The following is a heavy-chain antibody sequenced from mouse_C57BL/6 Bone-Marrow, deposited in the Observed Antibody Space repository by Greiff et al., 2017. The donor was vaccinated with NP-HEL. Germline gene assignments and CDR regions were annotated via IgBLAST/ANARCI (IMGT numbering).Heavy chain of an antibody. CDR1: GFNIKNTY. J-gene: IGHJ4*01. CDR2: IDPANGNT. D-gene: IGHD4-1*01. V-gene: IGHV14-3*01. Sequence: EVQLQQSVAELVRPGASVKLSCTASGFNIKNTYMHWVKQRPEQGLEWIGRIDPANGNTKYAPKFQGKATITADTSSNTAYLQLSSLTSEDTAIYYCARNPTRGLTGPSYYAMDYWGQGTSVTVSS. CDR3: ARNPTRGLTGPSYYAMDY.